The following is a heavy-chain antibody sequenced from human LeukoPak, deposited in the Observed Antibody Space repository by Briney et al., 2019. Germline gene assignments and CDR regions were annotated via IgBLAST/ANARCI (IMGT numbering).Heavy chain of an antibody. CDR3: ARGRGIFDY. V-gene: IGHV4-4*09. J-gene: IGHJ4*02. D-gene: IGHD6-13*01. CDR1: GGSISNYY. Sequence: SETLSLTCAVSGGSISNYYWSWIRQPPGKGLEWIGYIHTSGTSNQNPSLKSRVTISVDTSKSQFSLKLSSVTAADTAVYYCARGRGIFDYWGQGTLVTVSS. CDR2: IHTSGTS.